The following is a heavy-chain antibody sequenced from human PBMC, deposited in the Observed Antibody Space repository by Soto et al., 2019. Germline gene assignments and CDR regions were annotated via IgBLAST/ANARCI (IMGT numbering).Heavy chain of an antibody. CDR1: GGSISSYY. V-gene: IGHV3-23*01. CDR2: ISGSGGST. D-gene: IGHD3-3*01. Sequence: VQLQESGPGLVKPSETLSLTCTVSGGSISSYYWSWIRQPPGKGLEWVSAISGSGGSTYYADSVKGRFTISRDNSKNTLYLQMNSLRAEDTAVYYCAKTVRFLDYYYYMDVWGKGTTVTVSS. J-gene: IGHJ6*03. CDR3: AKTVRFLDYYYYMDV.